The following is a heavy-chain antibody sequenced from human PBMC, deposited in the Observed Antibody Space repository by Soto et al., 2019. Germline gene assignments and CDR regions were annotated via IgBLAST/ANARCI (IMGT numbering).Heavy chain of an antibody. J-gene: IGHJ3*02. CDR1: RYTFTGYY. D-gene: IGHD3-3*01. CDR2: INPNSGGT. Sequence: ASVKVSCKASRYTFTGYYMHWVRQAPGKGLEWMGWINPNSGGTNYAQKFQGRVTMTRDTSISTAYMELSRLRSDDTAVYYCARVREILRFLEWSEGAFDIWGQGTMVTVSS. CDR3: ARVREILRFLEWSEGAFDI. V-gene: IGHV1-2*02.